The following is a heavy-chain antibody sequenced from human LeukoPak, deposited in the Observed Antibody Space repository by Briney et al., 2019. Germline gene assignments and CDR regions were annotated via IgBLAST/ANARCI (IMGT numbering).Heavy chain of an antibody. CDR1: GGSISSGGYY. CDR2: ISYSGST. V-gene: IGHV4-31*03. CDR3: ARGSLDFDY. Sequence: PSETLSLTCTISGGSISSGGYYWSWIRQHPGKGLEWIGYISYSGSTHYNPSLKSRVTISVDTSKNQFSLKLSSVTAADTAVYYCARGSLDFDYWGQGTLVTVSS. J-gene: IGHJ4*02.